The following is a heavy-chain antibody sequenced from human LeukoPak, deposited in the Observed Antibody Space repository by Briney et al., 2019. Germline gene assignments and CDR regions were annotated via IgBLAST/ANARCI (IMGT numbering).Heavy chain of an antibody. Sequence: SETLSLTCAVYGVSFSGYYWSWIRQPPGKGLEWMGEINHSGSTNYNPSLKSRVTISVDTSKNQFSLKLSSVTAADTAVYYCARGGRTKIIDYWGQGTLVTVSS. V-gene: IGHV4-34*01. J-gene: IGHJ4*02. CDR1: GVSFSGYY. CDR2: INHSGST. CDR3: ARGGRTKIIDY.